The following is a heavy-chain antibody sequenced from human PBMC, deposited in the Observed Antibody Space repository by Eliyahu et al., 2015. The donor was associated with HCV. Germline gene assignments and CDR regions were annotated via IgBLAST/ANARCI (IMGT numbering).Heavy chain of an antibody. D-gene: IGHD6-19*01. V-gene: IGHV3-13*01. CDR3: ARDSDAAWLGHFDL. CDR1: XFTLSTYD. Sequence: DVHLVESGGGXVQPGGSLRLTCXASXFTLSTYDXXWVRXTTGKSLEWVSALGXSGDTYYPASVKGRFTISRENAKNSLYLQMDSLRAEDTAVYYCARDSDAAWLGHFDLWGLGTLVTVSS. CDR2: LGXSGDT. J-gene: IGHJ2*01.